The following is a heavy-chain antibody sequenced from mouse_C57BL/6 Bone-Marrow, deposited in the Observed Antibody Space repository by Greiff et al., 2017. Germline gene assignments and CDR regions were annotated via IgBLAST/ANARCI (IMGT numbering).Heavy chain of an antibody. V-gene: IGHV5-15*01. J-gene: IGHJ2*01. CDR3: AREAIYGNSFDY. CDR1: GFTFSDYG. D-gene: IGHD2-1*01. Sequence: EVKLMESGGGLVQPGGSLKLSCAASGFTFSDYGMAWVRQAPRKGPEWVAFISNLAYSIYYADTVTGRFTISRENAKNTLYLEMSSLRSEDTAMYYCAREAIYGNSFDYWGQGTTLTVSS. CDR2: ISNLAYSI.